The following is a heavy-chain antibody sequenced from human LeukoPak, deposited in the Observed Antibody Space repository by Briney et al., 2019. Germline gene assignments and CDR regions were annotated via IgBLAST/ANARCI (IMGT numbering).Heavy chain of an antibody. V-gene: IGHV3-30*14. Sequence: GGSLRLSCAASGFTFSSYAMHWVRQAPGKGLEWVAVISYDGSNKYYADSVKGRFTISRDNSKNTLYLQMNSLRAEDTAVYYCAGDKTTSGYYEFDFWGQGALVTVSS. CDR1: GFTFSSYA. CDR3: AGDKTTSGYYEFDF. CDR2: ISYDGSNK. D-gene: IGHD5-12*01. J-gene: IGHJ4*02.